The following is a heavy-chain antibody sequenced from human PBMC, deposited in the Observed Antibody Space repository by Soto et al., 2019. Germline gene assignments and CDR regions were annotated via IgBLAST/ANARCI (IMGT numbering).Heavy chain of an antibody. J-gene: IGHJ4*02. CDR1: GGSFSGYY. CDR2: INHSGST. V-gene: IGHV4-34*01. Sequence: QVQLQQWGAGLLKPSETLSLTCAVYGGSFSGYYWSWIRQPPGKGLEWIGEINHSGSTNYNPSLKSRVTISVDTSKNQFSLKLSSVTAADTAVYYCARGHGWLQSKRDEKLNDYWGQGTLVTVSS. CDR3: ARGHGWLQSKRDEKLNDY. D-gene: IGHD5-12*01.